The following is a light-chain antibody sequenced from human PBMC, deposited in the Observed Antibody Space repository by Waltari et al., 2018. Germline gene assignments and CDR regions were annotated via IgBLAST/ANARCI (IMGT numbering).Light chain of an antibody. CDR2: VNSDGSH. CDR1: SGHSSYS. V-gene: IGLV4-69*01. CDR3: QTGGFGIWV. J-gene: IGLJ3*02. Sequence: QLMLTHSPPSSSSLGASVTLPCTLPSGHSSYSIACPHQHAEKGPRYLMKVNSDGSHIKGDGIPDRFSGSSSGTERYLSISSLQSEDEADYYCQTGGFGIWVFGGGTKLTVL.